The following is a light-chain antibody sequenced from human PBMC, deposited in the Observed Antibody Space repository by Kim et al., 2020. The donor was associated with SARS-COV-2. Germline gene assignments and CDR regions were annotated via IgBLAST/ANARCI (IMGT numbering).Light chain of an antibody. CDR2: GVS. CDR1: QSVSSKS. J-gene: IGKJ2*01. Sequence: WSPGERATLSCKASQSVSSKSLAWYQHKVGQPPRLLIYGVSTRATGVPGRFSGSGSGTDFTLVISRLESEDFAMYYCQKYGNSYTFGQGTKVDIK. V-gene: IGKV3-20*01. CDR3: QKYGNSYT.